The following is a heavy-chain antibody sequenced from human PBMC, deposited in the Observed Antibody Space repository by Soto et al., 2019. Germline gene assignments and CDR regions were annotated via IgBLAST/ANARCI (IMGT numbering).Heavy chain of an antibody. D-gene: IGHD6-6*01. CDR1: GFTFSSYG. J-gene: IGHJ6*02. CDR2: IWYDGSNK. V-gene: IGHV3-33*01. Sequence: QVQLVESGGGVVQPGRSLRLSCAASGFTFSSYGMHWVRQAPGKGLEWVAVIWYDGSNKYYADPVKGRFTISRDNSKNTLYLQMNSLRAEDTAVYYCAREGSSSGYYGMDVWGQGTTVTVSS. CDR3: AREGSSSGYYGMDV.